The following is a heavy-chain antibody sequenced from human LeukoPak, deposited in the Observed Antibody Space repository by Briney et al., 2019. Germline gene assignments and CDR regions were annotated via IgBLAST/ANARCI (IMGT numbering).Heavy chain of an antibody. V-gene: IGHV3-23*01. CDR3: AKGPTAAMVSY. CDR1: GFTFSSYA. CDR2: ISGSGGST. J-gene: IGHJ4*02. Sequence: GGSLRLSCAASGFTFSSYAMSWVRQAPGKGLEWVSAISGSGGSTYYADSAEGRFTISRDNSKNTLYLQMNSLRAEDTAVYYCAKGPTAAMVSYWGQGTLVTVSS. D-gene: IGHD2-2*01.